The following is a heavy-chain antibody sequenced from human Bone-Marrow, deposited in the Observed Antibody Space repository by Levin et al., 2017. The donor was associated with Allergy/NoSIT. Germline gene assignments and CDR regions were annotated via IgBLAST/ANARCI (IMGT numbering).Heavy chain of an antibody. CDR1: FFSLFLLSSY. D-gene: IGHD3-22*01. CDR2: IYYLGHT. Sequence: LSLPFPFSFFSLFLLSSYWSWIRQTPGTGLEWIGCIYYLGHTYYNRSLKSRVPLSLDTSQNQLSLKLRSVTAADTAVYYCARGGMFYHDSSGYPFDYWGQGTQVTVSS. J-gene: IGHJ4*02. V-gene: IGHV4-30-4*01. CDR3: ARGGMFYHDSSGYPFDY.